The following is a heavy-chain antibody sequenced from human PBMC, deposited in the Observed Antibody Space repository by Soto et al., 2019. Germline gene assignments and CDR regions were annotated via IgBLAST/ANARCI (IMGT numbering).Heavy chain of an antibody. Sequence: GGSLRLSCAASGFTFSSYGMHWVRQAPGKGLEWVAVIWYDGSNKYYADSVKGRFTISRDNSKNTLYLQMNSLRAEDTAVYYCARDRSPLAGDYGYYYYGMDVWGQGTTVTVSS. V-gene: IGHV3-33*01. J-gene: IGHJ6*02. D-gene: IGHD4-17*01. CDR3: ARDRSPLAGDYGYYYYGMDV. CDR1: GFTFSSYG. CDR2: IWYDGSNK.